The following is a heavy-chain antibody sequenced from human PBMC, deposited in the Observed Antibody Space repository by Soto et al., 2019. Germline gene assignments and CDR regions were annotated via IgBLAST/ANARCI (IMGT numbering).Heavy chain of an antibody. Sequence: SVKVSCKASGGTFSSYAISWVRQAPGQGLEWMGGIIPIFGTANYAQKFQGRVTITADESTSTAYMELSSLRSEDTAVYYCARDQVDKAMVTYYYYGMDVWGQGTTVTVSS. J-gene: IGHJ6*02. CDR1: GGTFSSYA. CDR2: IIPIFGTA. CDR3: ARDQVDKAMVTYYYYGMDV. V-gene: IGHV1-69*01. D-gene: IGHD5-18*01.